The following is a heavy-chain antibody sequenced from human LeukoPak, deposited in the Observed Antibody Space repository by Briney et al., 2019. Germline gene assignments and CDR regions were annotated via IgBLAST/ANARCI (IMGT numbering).Heavy chain of an antibody. J-gene: IGHJ4*02. CDR2: IYSGTT. D-gene: IGHD3-10*01. CDR1: GFTVSSNH. V-gene: IGHV3-66*03. Sequence: PGGSLRLSCVASGFTVSSNHMSWVRQAPGKGLEWVSIIYSGTTYYADSVKGRFTIPRDNSKNTLYLEMNSLRAEDTAVYYCAKTRSITMVRGVDPGDYWGQGTLVTVSS. CDR3: AKTRSITMVRGVDPGDY.